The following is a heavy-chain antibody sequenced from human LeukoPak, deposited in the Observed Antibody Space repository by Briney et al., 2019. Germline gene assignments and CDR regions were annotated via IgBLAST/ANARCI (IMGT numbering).Heavy chain of an antibody. J-gene: IGHJ4*02. CDR3: ARHVSAAGTGYFDY. Sequence: SDTPSLTCTVSGGSISSYYWSWIRQAPGKGVEWIGYIYYSGSTNYNPSLKSRVTISVDTSKNQFSLKLSSVTAADTAVYYCARHVSAAGTGYFDYWGQGSLVTVSS. CDR1: GGSISSYY. V-gene: IGHV4-59*08. D-gene: IGHD6-19*01. CDR2: IYYSGST.